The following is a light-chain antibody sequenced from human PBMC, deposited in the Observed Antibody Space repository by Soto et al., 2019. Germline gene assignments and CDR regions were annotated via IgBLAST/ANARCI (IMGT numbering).Light chain of an antibody. Sequence: EIVLTQSPATLSLSPGERATLSCRASQSVSSSYLAWYQQKPGQAPRLLIYDASNRATGIPARFSGRGSGTPFTLTSSSPEPEDFAVYYSQQRSNGPGITFGQGTRL. CDR3: QQRSNGPGIT. CDR1: QSVSSSY. J-gene: IGKJ5*01. CDR2: DAS. V-gene: IGKV3-11*01.